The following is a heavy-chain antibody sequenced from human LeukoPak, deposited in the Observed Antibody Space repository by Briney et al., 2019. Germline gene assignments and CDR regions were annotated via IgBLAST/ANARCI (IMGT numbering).Heavy chain of an antibody. CDR1: GGSISSGGYS. J-gene: IGHJ4*02. Sequence: PSETLSLTCAVSGGSISSGGYSWSWIRQPPGKGLEWIGYIYHSGSTNYNPSLKSRVTISVDTSKNQFSLKLSSVTAADTAVYYCAREGIQLWVLDYWGQGTLVTVSS. CDR2: IYHSGST. V-gene: IGHV4-30-2*01. D-gene: IGHD5-18*01. CDR3: AREGIQLWVLDY.